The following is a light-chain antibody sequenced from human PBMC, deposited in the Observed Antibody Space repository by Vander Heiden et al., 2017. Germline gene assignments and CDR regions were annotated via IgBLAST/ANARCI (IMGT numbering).Light chain of an antibody. Sequence: DTQMTQSPSSLSASVGDRVTITCRASQSISSYLNWYQQKPGKAPKLLIYAASSLQSGVPSRFSGSGSGTDFTLTISSLQPEDFATYYCQQSYSTPFTFGHGTNVDIQ. J-gene: IGKJ3*01. CDR1: QSISSY. CDR3: QQSYSTPFT. CDR2: AAS. V-gene: IGKV1-39*01.